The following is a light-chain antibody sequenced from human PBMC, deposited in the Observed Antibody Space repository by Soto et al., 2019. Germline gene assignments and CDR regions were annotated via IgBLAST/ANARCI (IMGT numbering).Light chain of an antibody. V-gene: IGKV3-11*01. J-gene: IGKJ4*01. CDR3: EQRSDWPLT. CDR1: QSVSRY. Sequence: EIVLTQSPATLSLSPGERATLSCRASQSVSRYLAWYQPKPGQAPRLLIYDASNRATGIPARFSGSGSGTDFTLTISSLEPEDFAVYYCEQRSDWPLTFGGGTKVEIK. CDR2: DAS.